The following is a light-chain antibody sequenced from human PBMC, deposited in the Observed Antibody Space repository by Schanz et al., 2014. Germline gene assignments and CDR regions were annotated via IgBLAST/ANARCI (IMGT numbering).Light chain of an antibody. CDR2: EVS. J-gene: IGLJ3*02. CDR1: SSDVGGYNY. Sequence: QSALTQPRSVSGSPGQSVTISCTGTSSDVGGYNYVSWYQQHPGKAPKLVIYEVSKRPSGVPDRFSGSKSDNTASLTVSGLQVEDEADYYCGSYAGNINWVFGGGTKLTVL. V-gene: IGLV2-11*01. CDR3: GSYAGNINWV.